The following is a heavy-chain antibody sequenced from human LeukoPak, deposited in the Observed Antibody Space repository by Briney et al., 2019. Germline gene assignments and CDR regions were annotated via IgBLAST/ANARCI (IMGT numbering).Heavy chain of an antibody. CDR3: ARAVVVVPAAIWDY. Sequence: SETLSLTCTVSGGSISSSSYYWGWIRQPPGKGLEWIGSIYYSGSTYYNPSLKSRVTISVDTSKNQFSLKLSSVTAADTAVYYCARAVVVVPAAIWDYWGQGTLVTVYS. J-gene: IGHJ4*02. D-gene: IGHD2-2*02. V-gene: IGHV4-39*07. CDR1: GGSISSSSYY. CDR2: IYYSGST.